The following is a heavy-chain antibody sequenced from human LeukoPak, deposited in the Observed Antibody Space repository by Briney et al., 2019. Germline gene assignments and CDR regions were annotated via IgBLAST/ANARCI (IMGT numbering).Heavy chain of an antibody. CDR1: GGSISSGSYY. CDR3: ASTSAAGTQPHDY. D-gene: IGHD6-13*01. J-gene: IGHJ4*02. CDR2: IYTSGST. V-gene: IGHV4-61*02. Sequence: SEALSLTCTVSGGSISSGSYYWSWIRQPAGKGLEWIGRIYTSGSTNYNPSLKSRVTISVDTSKNQFSLKLSSVTAADTAVYYCASTSAAGTQPHDYWGQGTLVTVSS.